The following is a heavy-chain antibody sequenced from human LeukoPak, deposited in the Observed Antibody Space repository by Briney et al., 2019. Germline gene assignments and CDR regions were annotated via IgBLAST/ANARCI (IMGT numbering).Heavy chain of an antibody. CDR1: GFTFGDYG. CDR3: TRILLKWELPGSDAFDI. J-gene: IGHJ3*02. Sequence: GGSLRLSCITSGFTFGDYGLSWVRQAPGKGLEWVGFIRSKAYGATTEYTASLKDRFTISRDDSKSIAYLQVNSLKTEDTAVYYCTRILLKWELPGSDAFDIWGEGTMVTVSS. V-gene: IGHV3-49*04. CDR2: IRSKAYGATT. D-gene: IGHD1-26*01.